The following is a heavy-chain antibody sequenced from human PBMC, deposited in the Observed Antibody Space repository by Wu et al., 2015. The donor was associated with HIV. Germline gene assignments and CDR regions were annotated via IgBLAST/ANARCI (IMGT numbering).Heavy chain of an antibody. Sequence: QVQLVQSGAEVKKPGASVKVSCKASGYTFTSYGISWVRQAPGQGLEWMGWISAYNGNTNYAQKLQGRVTMTTDTSTSTAYMELRSLRSDDTAVYYCAVIKNIAAAGTFEGRFHYYYMDVWGKGTTGHRLL. D-gene: IGHD6-13*01. J-gene: IGHJ6*03. CDR3: AVIKNIAAAGTFEGRFHYYYMDV. CDR1: GYTFTSYG. CDR2: ISAYNGNT. V-gene: IGHV1-18*01.